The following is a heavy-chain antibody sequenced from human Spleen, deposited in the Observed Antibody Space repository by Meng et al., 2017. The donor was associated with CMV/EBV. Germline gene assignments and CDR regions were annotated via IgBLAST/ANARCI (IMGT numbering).Heavy chain of an antibody. V-gene: IGHV3-21*01. Sequence: FSFSNYSMIWVRQAPGKGLEWVSFISSSSTYIYYTDSVKGRFTISRDNAKNSLFLQMNSLRAEDTAVYFCARDLAPAAVSPYYFESWGQGTLVTVSS. CDR1: FSFSNYS. CDR3: ARDLAPAAVSPYYFES. CDR2: ISSSSTYI. J-gene: IGHJ4*02. D-gene: IGHD2-2*01.